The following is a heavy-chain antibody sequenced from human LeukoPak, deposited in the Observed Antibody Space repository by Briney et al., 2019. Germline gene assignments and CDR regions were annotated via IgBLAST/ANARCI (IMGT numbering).Heavy chain of an antibody. CDR3: ARAMVRGVVDY. D-gene: IGHD3-10*01. CDR2: IYYSGST. J-gene: IGHJ4*02. Sequence: SETLSLTCTVSGGSISSGGYYWSWLRQHPGKGLEWIGYIYYSGSTYYNPSLKSRVTISVDTSKNQFSLKLSSVTAADTAVYYCARAMVRGVVDYWGQGTLVTVSS. V-gene: IGHV4-31*03. CDR1: GGSISSGGYY.